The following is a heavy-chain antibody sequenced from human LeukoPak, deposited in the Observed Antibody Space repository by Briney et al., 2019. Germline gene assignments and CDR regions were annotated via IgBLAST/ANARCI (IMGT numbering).Heavy chain of an antibody. Sequence: GASVKVSCKASGYTFTEYYMHWVRQAPGQGLEWVGWINPNSGGTIFAQKFQGRVTKTRDTSINTAYLELTRLRSDDTAVYYCARVVVPGALDNWGQGTLVTVSS. D-gene: IGHD2-2*01. V-gene: IGHV1-2*02. CDR2: INPNSGGT. J-gene: IGHJ4*02. CDR3: ARVVVPGALDN. CDR1: GYTFTEYY.